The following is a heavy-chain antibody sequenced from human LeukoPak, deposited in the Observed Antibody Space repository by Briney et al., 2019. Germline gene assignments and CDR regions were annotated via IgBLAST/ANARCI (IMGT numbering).Heavy chain of an antibody. CDR2: IYYSGRT. V-gene: IGHV4-39*01. CDR1: GGSISSSSYY. J-gene: IGHJ4*02. CDR3: ARGPGSGYPHFDY. D-gene: IGHD5-18*01. Sequence: SETLSLTCTVSGGSISSSSYYWGWIRQPPGKGLEWIGSIYYSGRTYYNPSLKSRVTISVDTSKNQFSLKLSSVTAADTAVYYCARGPGSGYPHFDYWGQGTLVTVSS.